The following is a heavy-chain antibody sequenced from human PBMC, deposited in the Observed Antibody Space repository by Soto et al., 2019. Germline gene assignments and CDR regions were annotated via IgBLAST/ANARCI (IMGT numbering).Heavy chain of an antibody. CDR3: ATWGARAAPRDVTYYFDY. V-gene: IGHV3-30*03. CDR1: GFTFSSYG. J-gene: IGHJ4*02. D-gene: IGHD6-6*01. Sequence: PGGSLRLSCAASGFTFSSYGMHWVRQAPGKGLEWVAVISYDGSNKYYADSVKGRFTISRDNSKNTLYLQMNSLRAEDTAVYYCATWGARAAPRDVTYYFDYWGQGTLVTVSS. CDR2: ISYDGSNK.